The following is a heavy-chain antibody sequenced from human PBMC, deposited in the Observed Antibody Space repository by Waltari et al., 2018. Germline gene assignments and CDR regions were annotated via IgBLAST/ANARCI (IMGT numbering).Heavy chain of an antibody. CDR2: INPNSGDT. J-gene: IGHJ4*02. CDR3: ARGREIGSSNSLHLDGF. Sequence: QVQLVQSGAEVMKPGASVKVSCKASGYTFTGYFMHWVRQAPGQGLEWMGWINPNSGDTDYAQNFQGRVTMTRDTSISTAYMELSRLTSDDTAVYYCARGREIGSSNSLHLDGFWGQGTLVTVSS. CDR1: GYTFTGYF. V-gene: IGHV1-2*02. D-gene: IGHD6-13*01.